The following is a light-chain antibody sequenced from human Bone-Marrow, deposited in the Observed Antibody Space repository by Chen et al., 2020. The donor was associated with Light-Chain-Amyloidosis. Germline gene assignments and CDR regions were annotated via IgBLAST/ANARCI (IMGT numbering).Light chain of an antibody. Sequence: SYVRTQPPSVSGAQGQPATIACGGNNIGSTSVHWYQQTPGQAPLLVVYDDSDRPSGIPERLSGSNSGNTATLTISRVEAGDEADYYCQVWDRSSDRPVFGGGTKLTVL. CDR3: QVWDRSSDRPV. CDR2: DDS. CDR1: NIGSTS. J-gene: IGLJ3*02. V-gene: IGLV3-21*02.